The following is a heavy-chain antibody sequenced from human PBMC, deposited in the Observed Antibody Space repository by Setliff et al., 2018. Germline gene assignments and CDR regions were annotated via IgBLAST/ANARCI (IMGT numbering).Heavy chain of an antibody. CDR3: RLWSHNYQNDY. D-gene: IGHD3-16*01. CDR2: MYISGGK. J-gene: IGHJ4*02. Sequence: SETLSLTCTVSGGSISEYFWSWIRQPAGKGLEWIGRMYISGGKDYSPSLKSRVTMSVDSRKNEFSLKLASVTSADTAVYYCRLWSHNYQNDYWGQGTLVTVSS. V-gene: IGHV4-4*07. CDR1: GGSISEYF.